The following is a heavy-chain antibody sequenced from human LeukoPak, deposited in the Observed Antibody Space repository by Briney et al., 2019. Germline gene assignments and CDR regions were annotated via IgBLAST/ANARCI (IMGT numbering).Heavy chain of an antibody. CDR1: GGSISSGSYY. CDR2: IYTSGST. CDR3: ARGRAHDSSGIPLDY. Sequence: SQTLSLTCTVSGGSISSGSYYWSWIRQPAGKGLEWIGRIYTSGSTNYNPSLNSRVTISVDTSKNQFSLKLSSVTAADTAVYYCARGRAHDSSGIPLDYWGQGTLVTVSS. J-gene: IGHJ4*02. D-gene: IGHD3-22*01. V-gene: IGHV4-61*02.